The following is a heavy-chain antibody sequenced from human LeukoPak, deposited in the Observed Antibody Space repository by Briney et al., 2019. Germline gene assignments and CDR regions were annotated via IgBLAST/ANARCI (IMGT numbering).Heavy chain of an antibody. V-gene: IGHV3-53*01. CDR3: ARGHRVARNPRYKDSGGYY. CDR2: IYSGGST. J-gene: IGHJ4*02. D-gene: IGHD3-10*01. Sequence: GGSLRLSCAASGFTVSSNYMSWVRQAPGKGLEWVSVIYSGGSTYYADSVKGRFTISRDNSKNTLYLQMNSLRAEDTAVYYCARGHRVARNPRYKDSGGYYWGQGTLVTVSS. CDR1: GFTVSSNY.